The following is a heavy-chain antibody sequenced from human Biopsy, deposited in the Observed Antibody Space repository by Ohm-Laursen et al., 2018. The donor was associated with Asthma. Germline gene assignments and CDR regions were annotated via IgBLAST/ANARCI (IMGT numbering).Heavy chain of an antibody. V-gene: IGHV3-23*01. D-gene: IGHD3-22*01. Sequence: SLRLSCAAFGFTFSSYALSWVRQAPGKGLEWVSGISGDAQRTYYEDSVKGRFTISRDNSKNTIYLQLNSLRAEDTAVYYCARGDSSNWSHYYFDYWGQGTLVTVSS. J-gene: IGHJ4*02. CDR3: ARGDSSNWSHYYFDY. CDR2: ISGDAQRT. CDR1: GFTFSSYA.